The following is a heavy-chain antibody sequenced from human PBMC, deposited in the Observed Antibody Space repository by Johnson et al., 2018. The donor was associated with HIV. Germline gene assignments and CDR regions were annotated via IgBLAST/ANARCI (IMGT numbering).Heavy chain of an antibody. Sequence: QVQLVESGGGVVQPGRSLRLSCAASGFTFRSYPMHWVRQAPGKGLEWVAVISYDGNTKYYADSVKGRFTTSRDNSKNTLYLQMNSLRAEDTAVYYCAREFLPTAYSSSSSAFDIWGQGTMVTVSS. CDR1: GFTFRSYP. CDR2: ISYDGNTK. CDR3: AREFLPTAYSSSSSAFDI. J-gene: IGHJ3*02. D-gene: IGHD6-6*01. V-gene: IGHV3-30*04.